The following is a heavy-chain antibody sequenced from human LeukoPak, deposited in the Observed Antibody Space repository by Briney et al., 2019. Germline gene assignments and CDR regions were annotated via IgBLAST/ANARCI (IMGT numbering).Heavy chain of an antibody. J-gene: IGHJ4*02. V-gene: IGHV3-21*01. Sequence: PGRSLRLSCAASGFTFSSYSMNWVRQAPGKGLEWVSSISSSSSYIYYADSVKGRFTISRDNAKNSLYLQMNSLRAEDTAVYYCARDLLADLDYWGQGTLVTVSS. CDR1: GFTFSSYS. CDR3: ARDLLADLDY. CDR2: ISSSSSYI.